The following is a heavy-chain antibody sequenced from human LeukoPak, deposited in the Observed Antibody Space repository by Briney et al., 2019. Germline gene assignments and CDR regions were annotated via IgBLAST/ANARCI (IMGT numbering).Heavy chain of an antibody. Sequence: AGGSLRLSCTASGFTFGDYAMTWVRQAPGKGLEWVGFIASETYGGTAEYAASVKGRFTISRDDSKNSLYLQMNSLKTEDTAVYYCAAMIVAPYYFDYWGQGTLVTVSS. CDR2: IASETYGGTA. CDR1: GFTFGDYA. CDR3: AAMIVAPYYFDY. V-gene: IGHV3-49*04. J-gene: IGHJ4*02. D-gene: IGHD3-22*01.